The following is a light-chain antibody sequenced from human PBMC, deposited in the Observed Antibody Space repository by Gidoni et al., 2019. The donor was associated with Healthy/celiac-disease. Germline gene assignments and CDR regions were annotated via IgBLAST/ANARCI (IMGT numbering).Light chain of an antibody. CDR1: QDISNY. V-gene: IGKV1-33*01. Sequence: IQMTQAPSSLSASVGDRVTITCQASQDISNYLNWYQQKPGKAPKLLIYDASNLETGVPSRFSGSGSGTDVTFTISSLQPEDIATYYCQQYDNLHTFGQGTKLEIK. J-gene: IGKJ2*01. CDR2: DAS. CDR3: QQYDNLHT.